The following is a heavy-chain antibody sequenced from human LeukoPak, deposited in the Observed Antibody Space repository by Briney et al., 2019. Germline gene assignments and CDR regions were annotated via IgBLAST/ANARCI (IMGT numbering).Heavy chain of an antibody. J-gene: IGHJ4*02. Sequence: SETLSLTCTVSGGSISSGGYYWSWIRQPPGKGLEWIGYIYHSGSTYYNPSLKSRVTISVDTSKNQFSLKLSSVTAADTAVYYCARDAPDYTSSIYFDYWGQGTLVTVSS. CDR3: ARDAPDYTSSIYFDY. D-gene: IGHD4-11*01. CDR1: GGSISSGGYY. CDR2: IYHSGST. V-gene: IGHV4-30-2*01.